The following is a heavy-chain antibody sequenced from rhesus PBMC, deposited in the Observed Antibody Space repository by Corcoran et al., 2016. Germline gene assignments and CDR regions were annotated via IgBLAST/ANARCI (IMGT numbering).Heavy chain of an antibody. CDR3: AREEAAYGLDS. CDR1: GGSIRGGYD. D-gene: IGHD6-25*01. V-gene: IGHV4-76*01. Sequence: QVQLQESGPGLVKPSETLSLTRAVSGGSIRGGYDWRWIRKPPGKGLEWIGYIHGSSGNTNYNPSLKSRVTISKDTSKNQFSLKLSSVTAADTAVYYCAREEAAYGLDSWGQGVVVTVSS. CDR2: IHGSSGNT. J-gene: IGHJ6*01.